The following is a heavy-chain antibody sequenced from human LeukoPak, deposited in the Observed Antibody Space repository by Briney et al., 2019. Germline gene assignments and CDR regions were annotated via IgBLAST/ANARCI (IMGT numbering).Heavy chain of an antibody. D-gene: IGHD4-17*01. CDR1: GFTFSSYG. Sequence: GGSLRLSCAASGFTFSSYGMHWVRQAPGKGLEWVAVISYDGSNEYYADSVKGRFTISRDNSKSTLYLQMNSLRAEDTAVYYCAIAGRYGDYGTPVVYWGQGTLVTVSS. V-gene: IGHV3-30*03. J-gene: IGHJ4*02. CDR3: AIAGRYGDYGTPVVY. CDR2: ISYDGSNE.